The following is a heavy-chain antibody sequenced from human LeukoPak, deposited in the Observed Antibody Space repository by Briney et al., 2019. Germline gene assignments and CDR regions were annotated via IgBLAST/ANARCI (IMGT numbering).Heavy chain of an antibody. CDR1: GFPFSSYW. D-gene: IGHD7-27*01. CDR2: ISASGGST. J-gene: IGHJ4*02. V-gene: IGHV3-23*01. Sequence: GGSLRLSCVASGFPFSSYWMTWVRQVPGKGLEWVSGISASGGSTSYADSVKGRFTISRDNSKNALYLQMNSLRVEDTAVYYCAIDPNWGTHSWGQGVLVTVSS. CDR3: AIDPNWGTHS.